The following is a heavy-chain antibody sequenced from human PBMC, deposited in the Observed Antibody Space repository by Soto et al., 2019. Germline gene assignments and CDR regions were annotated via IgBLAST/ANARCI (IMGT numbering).Heavy chain of an antibody. CDR2: IIPIFGTA. CDR1: GGTFSSYA. D-gene: IGHD3-22*01. Sequence: SVKVSCKASGGTFSSYAISWVRQAPGQGLEWMGGIIPIFGTANYAQKFQGRVTITADESTSTAYMELSSLRSEDTAVYYCARDPLYYDSSGYSSTSFYDYWGQGTLVTVSS. CDR3: ARDPLYYDSSGYSSTSFYDY. V-gene: IGHV1-69*13. J-gene: IGHJ4*02.